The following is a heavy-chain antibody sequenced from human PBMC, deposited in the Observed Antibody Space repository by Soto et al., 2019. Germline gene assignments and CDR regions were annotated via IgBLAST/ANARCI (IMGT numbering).Heavy chain of an antibody. Sequence: GGSLRLSCAASGFTFSSYAMHWVRQAPGKGLEWVAVISYDGSNKYYADSVKGRFTISRDNSKNTLYLQMNSLRAEDTAVYYCARDETSAVAGTSLSYYYYGMDVWGQGTTVTVSS. CDR2: ISYDGSNK. J-gene: IGHJ6*02. V-gene: IGHV3-30-3*01. D-gene: IGHD6-19*01. CDR1: GFTFSSYA. CDR3: ARDETSAVAGTSLSYYYYGMDV.